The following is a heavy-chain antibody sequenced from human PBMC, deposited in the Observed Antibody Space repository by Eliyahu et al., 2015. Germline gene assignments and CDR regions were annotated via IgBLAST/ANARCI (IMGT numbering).Heavy chain of an antibody. D-gene: IGHD2-15*01. J-gene: IGHJ5*02. V-gene: IGHV1-69*06. CDR2: LIPIFGTA. CDR3: ARRRGGSYQCPSDCPNWFDP. CDR1: GGTFSSYA. Sequence: EVKKPGSSVKVSCKASGGTFSSYAISWVRQAPGQGLEWMGGLIPIFGTANXAQKFQGRVXITADKSTSTAYMELSSLRSEDTAVYYCARRRGGSYQCPSDCPNWFDPWGQGTLVTVSS.